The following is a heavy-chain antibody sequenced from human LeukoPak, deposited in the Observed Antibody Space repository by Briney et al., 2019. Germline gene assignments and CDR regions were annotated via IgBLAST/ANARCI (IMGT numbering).Heavy chain of an antibody. Sequence: GGSLRLSCAASGFTFSSYAVSWVRQAPGKGLEWVSAISGSGGSTYYADSVKGRFTISRDNSKNMLYLQMNSLRAEDTAVYYCAKDRQVVVPAAIEFDYWGQGTLVTVSS. CDR2: ISGSGGST. J-gene: IGHJ4*02. CDR3: AKDRQVVVPAAIEFDY. CDR1: GFTFSSYA. V-gene: IGHV3-23*01. D-gene: IGHD2-2*01.